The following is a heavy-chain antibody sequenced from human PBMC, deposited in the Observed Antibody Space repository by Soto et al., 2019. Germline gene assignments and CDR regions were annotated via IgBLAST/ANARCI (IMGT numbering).Heavy chain of an antibody. J-gene: IGHJ6*02. CDR2: IWYDGSNK. D-gene: IGHD3-22*01. Sequence: GGSLRLSCAASGFTFTSYGMHWVRQAPGKGLEWVAIIWYDGSNKHYADSVKGRFTISRDNSKNTVSLQMNSLRVEDTAVYYCVRDQVTMIGRYYGMDVWGQGTTVTVSS. V-gene: IGHV3-33*01. CDR3: VRDQVTMIGRYYGMDV. CDR1: GFTFTSYG.